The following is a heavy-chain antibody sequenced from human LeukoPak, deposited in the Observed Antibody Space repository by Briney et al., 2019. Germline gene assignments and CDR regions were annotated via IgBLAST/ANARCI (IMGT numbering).Heavy chain of an antibody. J-gene: IGHJ4*02. V-gene: IGHV3-13*01. D-gene: IGHD1-20*01. CDR1: GFTFSSYD. CDR2: IGTAGDT. Sequence: GGSLRLSCAASGFTFSSYDMHWVRHATGKGLQWVSAIGTAGDTYYPGSVKGRFTISRENAKNSLYLQMNSLRAGDTAVYYCARGPVRITGTEGYFDYWGQGTLVTVSS. CDR3: ARGPVRITGTEGYFDY.